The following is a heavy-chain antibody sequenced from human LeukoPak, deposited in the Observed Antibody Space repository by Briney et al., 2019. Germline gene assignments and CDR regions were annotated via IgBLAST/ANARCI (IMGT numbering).Heavy chain of an antibody. Sequence: GGSLRLSCAASGFTFSSYSMNWVRQAPGKGLEWVSSISSSSSYIYYADSVKGRFTISRDNAKNSLYLQMNSLRAEDTAVYYCARDSHDSPYGMDVWGQGTTVTVSS. CDR3: ARDSHDSPYGMDV. CDR1: GFTFSSYS. J-gene: IGHJ6*02. D-gene: IGHD3-22*01. CDR2: ISSSSSYI. V-gene: IGHV3-21*01.